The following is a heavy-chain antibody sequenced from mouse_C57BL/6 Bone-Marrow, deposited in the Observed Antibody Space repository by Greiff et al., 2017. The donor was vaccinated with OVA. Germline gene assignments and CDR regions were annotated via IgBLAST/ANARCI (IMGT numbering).Heavy chain of an antibody. CDR1: GYTFTDYY. J-gene: IGHJ4*01. D-gene: IGHD1-1*01. CDR3: ARRNYYGSSYDAMDY. Sequence: VKLVESGAELVRPGASVKLSCKASGYTFTDYYINWVKQRPGQGLEWIARIYPGSGNTYYNEKFKGKATLTAEKSSSTAYMQLSSLTSEDSAVYFCARRNYYGSSYDAMDYWGQGTSVTVSS. CDR2: IYPGSGNT. V-gene: IGHV1-76*01.